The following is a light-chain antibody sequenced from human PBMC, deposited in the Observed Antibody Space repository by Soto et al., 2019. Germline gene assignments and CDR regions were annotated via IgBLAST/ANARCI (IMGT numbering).Light chain of an antibody. Sequence: EIVMTQSPATLSVSPGERATLSCRASQSVSSSLAWFQHKPGQAPRLLIFGASTRAAGVPARFSGTGSGTEVTLTISSLRTEHFAVYYCQQYKNWPPWTFSQGTKVEVK. CDR3: QQYKNWPPWT. V-gene: IGKV3-15*01. J-gene: IGKJ1*01. CDR2: GAS. CDR1: QSVSSS.